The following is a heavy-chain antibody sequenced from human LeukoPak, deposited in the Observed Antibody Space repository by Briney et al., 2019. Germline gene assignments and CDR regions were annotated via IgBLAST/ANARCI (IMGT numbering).Heavy chain of an antibody. J-gene: IGHJ4*02. Sequence: GGSLRLSCAASGFTFSSYWMSWVRQAPGKGLEWVSVIYRGDYTSYADSVKGRFTISRDNSKNTLYLQMNSLRAEDAAVYYCARASPSTTGSDSWGQGTLVTVSS. V-gene: IGHV3-66*01. CDR1: GFTFSSYW. CDR3: ARASPSTTGSDS. CDR2: IYRGDYT. D-gene: IGHD1-7*01.